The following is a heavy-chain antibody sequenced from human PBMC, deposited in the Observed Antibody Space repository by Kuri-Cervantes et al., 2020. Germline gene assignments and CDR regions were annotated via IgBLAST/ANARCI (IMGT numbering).Heavy chain of an antibody. CDR1: GVIFWNYA. CDR3: ATEKNYDFWSAYLGPHFDF. J-gene: IGHJ4*02. Sequence: SVKVSCKASGVIFWNYAINWVRQAPGQGLEWMGGIIPIFGTANYAQKFQGRLTITADTSTSTAYLEMGRMRSDHTAVYYCATEKNYDFWSAYLGPHFDFWGQGTLVTVSS. CDR2: IIPIFGTA. D-gene: IGHD3-3*01. V-gene: IGHV1-69*06.